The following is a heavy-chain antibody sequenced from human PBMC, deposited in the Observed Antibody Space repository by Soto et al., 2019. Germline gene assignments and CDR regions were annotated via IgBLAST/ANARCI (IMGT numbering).Heavy chain of an antibody. CDR2: LWSYWSTGTNE. CDR3: ARVGGSYYFDH. CDR1: GFTFSSYG. D-gene: IGHD3-16*01. V-gene: IGHV3-33*01. J-gene: IGHJ4*02. Sequence: GGSLRLSCAASGFTFSSYGMHWVRQAPGKGLEWVAVLWSYWSTGTNEYYADSVKGRFTISRDNSKNMLYLQMNSLRGEDTAVYYCARVGGSYYFDHWGQGTLVTVSS.